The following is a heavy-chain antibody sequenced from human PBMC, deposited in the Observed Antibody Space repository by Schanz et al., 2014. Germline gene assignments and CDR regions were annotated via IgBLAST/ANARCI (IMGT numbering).Heavy chain of an antibody. J-gene: IGHJ6*02. D-gene: IGHD3-22*01. CDR3: ARDKNYDDSAEYGMDV. CDR1: GFTFSNYA. Sequence: EVQLVESGGGLVQPGGSLRLSCAASGFTFSNYAMSWVRQAPGKGLEWVSVIAGDGGGPNYVDSVKGRFTISRDNSKNTLYLQMNSLRAEDAAVYRCARDKNYDDSAEYGMDVWGQGTTVTVSS. CDR2: IAGDGGGP. V-gene: IGHV3-23*04.